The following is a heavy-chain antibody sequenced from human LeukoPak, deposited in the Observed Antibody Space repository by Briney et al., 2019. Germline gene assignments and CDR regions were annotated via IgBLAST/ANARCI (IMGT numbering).Heavy chain of an antibody. V-gene: IGHV3-15*01. J-gene: IGHJ4*02. CDR1: GFTFSNAR. Sequence: GSLRLSCAASGFTFSNARMNWVRQAPGKGLEWVGRIKTKTDDGATDYSAPVKARFTISRDDSKTTLYLQMNGLKTEDTAIYYCTTYVGATAYWGQGTLVTVSS. D-gene: IGHD1-26*01. CDR2: IKTKTDDGAT. CDR3: TTYVGATAY.